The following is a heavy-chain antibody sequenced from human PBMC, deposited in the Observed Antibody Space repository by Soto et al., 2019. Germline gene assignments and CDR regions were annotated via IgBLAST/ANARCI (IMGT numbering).Heavy chain of an antibody. V-gene: IGHV3-33*01. CDR2: IWYDGSNK. D-gene: IGHD1-1*01. J-gene: IGHJ4*02. CDR1: GFTFSSYG. Sequence: PGGSLRLSCAASGFTFSSYGMHWVRQAPGKGLEWVAVIWYDGSNKYYADSVKGRFTISRDNSKNTLYLQMNSLRAEDTAVYYCARDVGTFLPPALPTYYFDYGGQGTLVTVSS. CDR3: ARDVGTFLPPALPTYYFDY.